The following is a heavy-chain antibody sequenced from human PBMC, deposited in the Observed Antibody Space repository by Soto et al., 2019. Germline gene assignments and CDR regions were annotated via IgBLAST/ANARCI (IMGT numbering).Heavy chain of an antibody. Sequence: EVHLVESGGDLVKPGGSLRLSCAASGFTFSDAWMSWVRQAPGKGLEWIGRIKRRADGGTTDYAAPVKGRFTISRDDSKNTLYLQMNSLKTEDTAVYFCTTAATTVPTIDYWGQGTLVTVSS. J-gene: IGHJ4*02. CDR2: IKRRADGGTT. V-gene: IGHV3-15*01. D-gene: IGHD4-17*01. CDR3: TTAATTVPTIDY. CDR1: GFTFSDAW.